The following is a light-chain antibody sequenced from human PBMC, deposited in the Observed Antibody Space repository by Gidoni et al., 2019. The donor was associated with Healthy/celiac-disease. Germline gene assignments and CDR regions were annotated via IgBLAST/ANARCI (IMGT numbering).Light chain of an antibody. CDR2: AAS. CDR1: QRVSSD. Sequence: IVLPPSPATLSLSPGESAPLPCRASQRVSSDLSWYQQKPGQAPRLLIYAASNRATGIPARCSGSGSGTDFTLTISSLEPEDFAVYYCQQRSNWLTFGGGTKVEIK. J-gene: IGKJ4*01. V-gene: IGKV3-11*01. CDR3: QQRSNWLT.